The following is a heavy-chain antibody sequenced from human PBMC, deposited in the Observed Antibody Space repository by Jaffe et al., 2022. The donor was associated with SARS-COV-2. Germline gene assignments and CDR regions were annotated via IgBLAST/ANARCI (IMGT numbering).Heavy chain of an antibody. CDR3: ARLRGGYNYYYGMDI. V-gene: IGHV4-39*01. J-gene: IGHJ6*02. Sequence: QLQLQESGPGLVKPSETLALTCSVSGASITDYNSYWAWVRQPPGEGLEWIGNVYYSGNTYSSPSLSSRVTMSVDTSKNQFSLDLTSVTAADTGVYYCARLRGGYNYYYGMDIWGQGTTVIVSS. CDR2: VYYSGNT. D-gene: IGHD5-12*01. CDR1: GASITDYNSY.